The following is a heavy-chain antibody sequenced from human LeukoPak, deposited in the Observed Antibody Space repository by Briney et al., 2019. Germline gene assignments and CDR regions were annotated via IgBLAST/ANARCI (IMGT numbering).Heavy chain of an antibody. CDR1: GFPFSSYG. V-gene: IGHV3-33*01. CDR3: ARAGGRTVLDAFDI. Sequence: GGSLRLSCAVSGFPFSSYGMHWVRQAPGKGLEWLTIIWNDGSKKYYADSVKGRFTISGDNSKSTLFLQMDSLRVEDTAVYFCARAGGRTVLDAFDIWGQGTMVIVSS. J-gene: IGHJ3*02. D-gene: IGHD4-17*01. CDR2: IWNDGSKK.